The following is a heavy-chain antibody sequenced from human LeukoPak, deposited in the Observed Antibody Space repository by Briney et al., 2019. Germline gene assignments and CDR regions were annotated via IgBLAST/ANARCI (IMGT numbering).Heavy chain of an antibody. D-gene: IGHD3-22*01. Sequence: GGSLRLSCAASGFTFSSYGMHWVRQAPGKGLEWVSLIYRDGSSFYADSVKGRFTISRDNSKNTLYLQMDSLRVEDTAMYFCTREKSVIVPSSYYYFDVWGRGTLVTVAS. V-gene: IGHV3-NL1*01. CDR3: TREKSVIVPSSYYYFDV. CDR1: GFTFSSYG. CDR2: IYRDGSS. J-gene: IGHJ2*01.